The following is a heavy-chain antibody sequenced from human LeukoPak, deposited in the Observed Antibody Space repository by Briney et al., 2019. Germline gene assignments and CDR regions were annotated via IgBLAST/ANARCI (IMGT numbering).Heavy chain of an antibody. Sequence: SGTLSLTCAVSGGSLSSSNWWSWVRQPPGKGLEWLGEIYHSGSPKYNPSLKSRVTMAVDKSKNQFSLKVSSVTAADTAIYYCARWSSETQFDYWGRGTLVTVSS. V-gene: IGHV4-4*02. CDR1: GGSLSSSNW. J-gene: IGHJ4*02. CDR2: IYHSGSP. CDR3: ARWSSETQFDY.